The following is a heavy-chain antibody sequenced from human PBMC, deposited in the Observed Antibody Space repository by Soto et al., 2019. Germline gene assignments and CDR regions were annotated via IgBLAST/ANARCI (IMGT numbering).Heavy chain of an antibody. Sequence: QVQLVQSGAEVKKPGASVKVSCKASGYTFTDYYMHWVRQAPGPRLEWMGWINPNSGTTNYAQKFQGWVTMTRDTSITTVYMEVSRLRSDDTAVYYCARVPRGVYYGMDVWGQGTTVTVSS. CDR1: GYTFTDYY. D-gene: IGHD3-10*01. V-gene: IGHV1-2*04. CDR2: INPNSGTT. CDR3: ARVPRGVYYGMDV. J-gene: IGHJ6*02.